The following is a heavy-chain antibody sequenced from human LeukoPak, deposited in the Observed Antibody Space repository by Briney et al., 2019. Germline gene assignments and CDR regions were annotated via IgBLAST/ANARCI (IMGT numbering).Heavy chain of an antibody. V-gene: IGHV3-21*04. CDR1: GFTFSSYN. D-gene: IGHD3-22*01. Sequence: GGSLRLSCAASGFTFSSYNMKWVRQAPGKGLEWVSSISRSSSYIYYADSMKGRFTISRDNSKNTLYLQMNSLRVEDTAVYYCAKDARITMIGVVRGARPYYIDYWGQGTLVTVSS. CDR3: AKDARITMIGVVRGARPYYIDY. CDR2: ISRSSSYI. J-gene: IGHJ4*02.